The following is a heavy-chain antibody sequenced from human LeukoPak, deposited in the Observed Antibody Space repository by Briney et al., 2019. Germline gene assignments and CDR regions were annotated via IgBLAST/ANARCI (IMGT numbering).Heavy chain of an antibody. CDR2: MNPNSGNT. J-gene: IGHJ4*02. D-gene: IGHD3-3*01. CDR3: ARESDRHHDLWSGYLALDY. V-gene: IGHV1-8*01. Sequence: ASVKVSCKASGYTFTSYDINWVRQATGQGLEWMGWMNPNSGNTGYAQKFQGRVTMTRNTSISTAYMELSSLRAEDTAVYYCARESDRHHDLWSGYLALDYWGQGTLVTVSS. CDR1: GYTFTSYD.